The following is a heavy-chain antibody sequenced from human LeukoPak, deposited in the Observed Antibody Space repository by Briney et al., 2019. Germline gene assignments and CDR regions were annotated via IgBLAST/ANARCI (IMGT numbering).Heavy chain of an antibody. V-gene: IGHV4-4*07. J-gene: IGHJ6*03. CDR2: IYTSGST. CDR1: GGSISSYY. Sequence: SETLSLTCTVSGGSISSYYWSWIRQPAGKGLEWIGRIYTSGSTNYNPSLKSRVTMSVDTSKNQFSLKLSSVTAADTAVYYCARDLGSSWSNYYYYYMDVWGKGTTVTVSS. D-gene: IGHD6-13*01. CDR3: ARDLGSSWSNYYYYYMDV.